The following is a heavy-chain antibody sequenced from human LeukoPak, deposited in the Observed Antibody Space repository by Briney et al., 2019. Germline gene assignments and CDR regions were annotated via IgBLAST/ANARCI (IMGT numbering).Heavy chain of an antibody. CDR2: IGDSGGNT. Sequence: GGSLRLSCATSGFTFSSYAMSWVRQAPGKGLEWVSGIGDSGGNTYYADSVKGRFTISRDNSKNTLYLQMNSLRTEDTAVYYCAKAEGYDILTGLDYWGQGTLVTVSS. D-gene: IGHD3-9*01. J-gene: IGHJ4*02. V-gene: IGHV3-23*01. CDR3: AKAEGYDILTGLDY. CDR1: GFTFSSYA.